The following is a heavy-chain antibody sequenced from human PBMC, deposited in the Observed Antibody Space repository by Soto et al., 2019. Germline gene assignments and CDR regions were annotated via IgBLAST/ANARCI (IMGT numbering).Heavy chain of an antibody. Sequence: ASVEVSCKASGYTFTGYYMHWVRQAPGQGLEWMGWINPNSGGTNYAQKFQGWVTMTRDASISTAYMELSRLRSDDTAVYYCARDQCSSTSCPTEGYYYYYGMDVWGQGTTVTVSS. J-gene: IGHJ6*02. V-gene: IGHV1-2*04. D-gene: IGHD2-2*01. CDR3: ARDQCSSTSCPTEGYYYYYGMDV. CDR2: INPNSGGT. CDR1: GYTFTGYY.